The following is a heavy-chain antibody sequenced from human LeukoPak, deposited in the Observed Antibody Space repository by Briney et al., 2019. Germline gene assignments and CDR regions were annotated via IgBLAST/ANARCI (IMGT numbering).Heavy chain of an antibody. Sequence: SETLSLTCTVSGVSISSGGYYWSWIRQHPGKGLEWIGYIYYSGSTYYNPSLKSRVTISVDTSKNQFSLKLSSVTAADTAVYYCARASCVVVVAATGCWFDPWGQGTLVTVSS. J-gene: IGHJ5*02. V-gene: IGHV4-31*03. CDR1: GVSISSGGYY. CDR2: IYYSGST. D-gene: IGHD2-15*01. CDR3: ARASCVVVVAATGCWFDP.